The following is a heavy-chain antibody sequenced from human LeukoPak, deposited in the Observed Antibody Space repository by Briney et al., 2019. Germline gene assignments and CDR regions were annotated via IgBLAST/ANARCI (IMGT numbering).Heavy chain of an antibody. V-gene: IGHV4-4*07. J-gene: IGHJ4*02. D-gene: IGHD3-9*01. CDR1: GGSISSYY. CDR2: IYTSGST. CDR3: ARSPQYYDILTGYSFDY. Sequence: SETLSLTCTVSGGSISSYYWSWIRQPAGKGLEWIGRIYTSGSTNYNPSLKSRVTISVDTSKNQFSLKLSSVTAADTAVYYCARSPQYYDILTGYSFDYWGQGTLVTVSS.